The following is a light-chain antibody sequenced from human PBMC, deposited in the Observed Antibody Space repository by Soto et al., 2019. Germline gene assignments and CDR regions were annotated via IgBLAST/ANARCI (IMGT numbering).Light chain of an antibody. Sequence: QSVLTQPASVSGSPGQSITISCTGTSRDVGRYNLVSWYQQHPGKAPKLMIYEVTKRPSGVSHRFSGSKSGTTASLTISGLQAEDEADYYCQSYDNSLSGPVVFGGGTKLTVL. CDR3: QSYDNSLSGPVV. J-gene: IGLJ3*02. CDR2: EVT. CDR1: SRDVGRYNL. V-gene: IGLV2-23*02.